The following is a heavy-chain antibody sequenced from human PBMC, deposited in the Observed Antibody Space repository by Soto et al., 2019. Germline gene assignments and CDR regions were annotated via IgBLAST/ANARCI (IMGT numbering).Heavy chain of an antibody. CDR3: ASIGGWDYSVSRSYHPDY. J-gene: IGHJ4*02. CDR1: GFIFNSYA. V-gene: IGHV3-30-3*01. D-gene: IGHD3-10*01. Sequence: QVQLVESGGGVVQPGRSLTLSCAASGFIFNSYAIHWVRQAPGKGLEWVALISYDGRSEYYVDSVKGRFTVSRDSSKNTLHLQMNSLRPEDTAVYFCASIGGWDYSVSRSYHPDYWGQGTLVTVSS. CDR2: ISYDGRSE.